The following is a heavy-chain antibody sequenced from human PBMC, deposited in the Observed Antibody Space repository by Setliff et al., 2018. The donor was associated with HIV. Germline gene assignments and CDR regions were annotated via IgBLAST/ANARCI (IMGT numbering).Heavy chain of an antibody. CDR3: ASLPPLYDSSGYYFDY. CDR1: RSYA. V-gene: IGHV4-39*01. CDR2: IYYSGST. Sequence: RSYAVSWVRQAPGKGLEWIGSIYYSGSTYYNPSLNSRVTISVDASKNQFSLKLSSVTAADTAVYYCASLPPLYDSSGYYFDYWGQGTLVTVSS. J-gene: IGHJ4*02. D-gene: IGHD3-22*01.